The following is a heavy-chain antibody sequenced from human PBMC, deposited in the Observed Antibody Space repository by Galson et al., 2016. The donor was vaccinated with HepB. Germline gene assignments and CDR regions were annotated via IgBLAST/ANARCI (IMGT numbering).Heavy chain of an antibody. CDR1: GGSISDNNYY. D-gene: IGHD5-18*01. CDR2: IYYSGDT. Sequence: SETLSLTCIVSGGSISDNNYYWGWIRQPPGRGLEWIGSIYYSGDTYYNPSLKSRLTISVDTSKNQFSLNLSSVTAADTAVYYCARHVRAGYNQGWDYWGQGTLVTVSS. J-gene: IGHJ4*02. CDR3: ARHVRAGYNQGWDY. V-gene: IGHV4-39*01.